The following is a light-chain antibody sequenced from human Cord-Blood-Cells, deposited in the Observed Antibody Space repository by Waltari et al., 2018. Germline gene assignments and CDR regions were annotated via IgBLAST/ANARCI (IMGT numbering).Light chain of an antibody. V-gene: IGLV2-23*01. CDR2: EGS. Sequence: QSALTQPASVSWSPGQSITISCTGTSSDVGRYNLVSWYQQHPGKAPKLMIYEGSKRPSGVSNRFSGSKSGNTASLTISGLQAEDEADYYCCSYAGSSTWVFGVGTKLTVL. J-gene: IGLJ3*02. CDR1: SSDVGRYNL. CDR3: CSYAGSSTWV.